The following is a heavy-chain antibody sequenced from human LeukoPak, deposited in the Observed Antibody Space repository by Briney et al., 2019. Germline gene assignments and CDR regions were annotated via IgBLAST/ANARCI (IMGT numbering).Heavy chain of an antibody. Sequence: SETLSLTCAVYGGSFSGYYWSWIRQPPGKGLEWIGYIYYSGSTNYNPSLKSRVTISVDTSKNQFSLKLSSVTAADTAVYYCARASSGYYGNWFDPWGQGTLVTVSS. CDR1: GGSFSGYY. CDR2: IYYSGST. CDR3: ARASSGYYGNWFDP. V-gene: IGHV4-59*01. J-gene: IGHJ5*02. D-gene: IGHD3-22*01.